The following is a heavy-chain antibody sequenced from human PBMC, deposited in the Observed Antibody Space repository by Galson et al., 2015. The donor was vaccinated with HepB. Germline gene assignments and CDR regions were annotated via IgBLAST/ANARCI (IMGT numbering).Heavy chain of an antibody. J-gene: IGHJ4*02. V-gene: IGHV3-30*18. CDR1: GFTFSSYG. CDR2: ISYDGSNK. Sequence: SLRLSCAASGFTFSSYGMHWVRQAPGKGLEWVAVISYDGSNKYYADSVKGRFTISRDNSKNTLYLQMNSLRAEDTAVYYCAKPYPRIGPLTMHFDYWGQGTLVTVSS. D-gene: IGHD4/OR15-4a*01. CDR3: AKPYPRIGPLTMHFDY.